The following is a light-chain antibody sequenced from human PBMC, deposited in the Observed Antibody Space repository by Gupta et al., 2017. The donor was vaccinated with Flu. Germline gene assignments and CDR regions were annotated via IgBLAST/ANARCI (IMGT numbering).Light chain of an antibody. Sequence: LAQPPAACETPGQTVTISCSGSSSNIGSSTVKWYQQVPGTAPKLLSYGNNQRPSGIHNRFNGSKSGTSTSLAISGLQSEDEADYYCAAWDDNLNGNYVFGTGTKVTVL. J-gene: IGLJ1*01. V-gene: IGLV1-44*01. CDR2: GNN. CDR1: SSNIGSST. CDR3: AAWDDNLNGNYV.